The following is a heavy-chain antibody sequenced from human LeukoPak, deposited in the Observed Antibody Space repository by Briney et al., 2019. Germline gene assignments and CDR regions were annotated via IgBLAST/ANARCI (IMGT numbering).Heavy chain of an antibody. CDR1: GGSISSSNW. V-gene: IGHV4-4*02. D-gene: IGHD3-9*01. Sequence: SETLSLTCAVSGGSISSSNWWSWARQPPGRGLEWIGEIYHSGSTNYNPSLKSRVTISVDKSKNQFSLKLSSVTAADTAVYYCARDRLSLTGYGHFDYWGQGTLVTVSS. J-gene: IGHJ4*01. CDR3: ARDRLSLTGYGHFDY. CDR2: IYHSGST.